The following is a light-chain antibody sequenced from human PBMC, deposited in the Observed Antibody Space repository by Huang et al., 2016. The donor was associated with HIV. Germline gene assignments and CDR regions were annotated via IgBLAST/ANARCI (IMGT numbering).Light chain of an antibody. Sequence: VVMTQSPLSLPVTLGQPASISCRSSQSLVYSDGNTYLSWFQQRPGQSPRRLIYKVSNRDSGVPDRFSGRGSGTDFTLKISRVEAEDVGIYYCMQGTHWPPWTFGQGTKVEIK. CDR3: MQGTHWPPWT. V-gene: IGKV2-30*01. CDR1: QSLVYSDGNTY. CDR2: KVS. J-gene: IGKJ1*01.